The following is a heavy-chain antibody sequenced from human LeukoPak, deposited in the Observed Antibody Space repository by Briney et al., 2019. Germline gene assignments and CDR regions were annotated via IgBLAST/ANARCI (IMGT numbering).Heavy chain of an antibody. CDR1: GFPFSSYW. J-gene: IGHJ6*02. Sequence: GGSLRLSCVASGFPFSSYWMTWVRQAPGKGLEWVSVIYSGGSTYYADSVKGRFTISRDNSKNTLYLQMNSLRAEDTAVYYCARDSFSGSYYKYYYYYYGMDVWGQGTTVTVSS. D-gene: IGHD3-10*01. CDR2: IYSGGST. CDR3: ARDSFSGSYYKYYYYYYGMDV. V-gene: IGHV3-53*01.